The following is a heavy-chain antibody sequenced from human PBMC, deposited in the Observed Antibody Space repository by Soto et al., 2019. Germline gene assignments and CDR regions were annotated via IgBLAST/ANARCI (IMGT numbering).Heavy chain of an antibody. Sequence: PSETLSLTCTVSGGSIRSYYGSWIRQPTGKGLEWIGNIKYSGTTFYNPSLKSRVTLSVDTSKNQFALKLTSVTAAETAVYDFARHGITGSYYHAFDIWGQGTMVTVSS. J-gene: IGHJ3*02. CDR3: ARHGITGSYYHAFDI. CDR2: IKYSGTT. V-gene: IGHV4-59*08. CDR1: GGSIRSYY. D-gene: IGHD1-26*01.